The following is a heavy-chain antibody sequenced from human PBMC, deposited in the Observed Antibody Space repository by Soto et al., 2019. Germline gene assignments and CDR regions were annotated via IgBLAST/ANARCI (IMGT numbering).Heavy chain of an antibody. Sequence: PGGSLRLSCAASGFTFSSYAMSWVRQAPGKGLEWVSAISGSGGSTYYADSVKGRFTISRDNSKNTLYLQMNSLRAEDTAVYYCAKESSIAARQIGVYYYYYGMDVWGQGTTVTVSS. D-gene: IGHD6-6*01. CDR3: AKESSIAARQIGVYYYYYGMDV. CDR2: ISGSGGST. CDR1: GFTFSSYA. V-gene: IGHV3-23*01. J-gene: IGHJ6*02.